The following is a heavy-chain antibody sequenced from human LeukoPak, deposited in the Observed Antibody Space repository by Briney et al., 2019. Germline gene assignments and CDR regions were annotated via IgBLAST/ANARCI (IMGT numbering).Heavy chain of an antibody. D-gene: IGHD6-13*01. Sequence: GGSLRLSCAASGFIFSSYGMHWVRQAPGKGLEWVAFIRYDGSNKYNPDSVKGRFTISRDNSKNMLYLQMNSLRAEDTAVYYCAKDRVSSWYPYYFDYWGQGTLVTVSS. J-gene: IGHJ4*02. V-gene: IGHV3-30*02. CDR3: AKDRVSSWYPYYFDY. CDR1: GFIFSSYG. CDR2: IRYDGSNK.